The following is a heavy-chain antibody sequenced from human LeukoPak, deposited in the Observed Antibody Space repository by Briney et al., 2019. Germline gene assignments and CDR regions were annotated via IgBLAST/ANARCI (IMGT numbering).Heavy chain of an antibody. D-gene: IGHD5-24*01. CDR3: ARGRDGYNFLDRGEYYYFDY. CDR1: GGSISSYY. CDR2: IYTSGST. Sequence: SETLSLTCTVSGGSISSYYWSWIRQPAGKGLEWLGRIYTSGSTNYNPSLKSRVTMSVDTSKNQYSLKLNSVTAADTAVYYCARGRDGYNFLDRGEYYYFDYWGQGTLVTVSS. V-gene: IGHV4-4*07. J-gene: IGHJ4*02.